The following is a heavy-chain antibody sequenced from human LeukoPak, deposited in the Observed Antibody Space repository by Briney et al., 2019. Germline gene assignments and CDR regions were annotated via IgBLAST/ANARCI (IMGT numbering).Heavy chain of an antibody. V-gene: IGHV4-59*08. CDR3: ARHETCAGGPCSTGRWFDP. Sequence: SETLSLTCTVTGGSISSYYWSWIRQPPGKGLEWIGYIYYSGSTNYDPSLKSRVTVSVDTSKNQFSLKLSSVTAADTAIYYCARHETCAGGPCSTGRWFDPWGQGTLVTVSS. CDR1: GGSISSYY. J-gene: IGHJ5*02. D-gene: IGHD2-15*01. CDR2: IYYSGST.